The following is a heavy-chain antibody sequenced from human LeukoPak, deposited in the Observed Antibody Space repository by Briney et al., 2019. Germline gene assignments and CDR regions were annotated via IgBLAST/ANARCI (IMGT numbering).Heavy chain of an antibody. CDR2: ISGSGGAT. Sequence: PGGSLRLSCAASGFTFSSYGMNWVRQAPGKGLEWVSAISGSGGATYYADSVKGRFTISRDNSKNTLFLQMNSLRAEDTAVYYCARGRYSSRSGGYYFDIWGQGTLVTVSS. CDR3: ARGRYSSRSGGYYFDI. D-gene: IGHD2-2*01. V-gene: IGHV3-23*01. J-gene: IGHJ4*02. CDR1: GFTFSSYG.